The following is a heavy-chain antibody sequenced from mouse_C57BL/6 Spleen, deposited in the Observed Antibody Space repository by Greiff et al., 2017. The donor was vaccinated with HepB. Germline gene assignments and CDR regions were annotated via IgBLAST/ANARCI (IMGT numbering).Heavy chain of an antibody. Sequence: EVHLVESGVEFVKPGASVKLSCTASGFNFKDYYMHWVKQRPEQGLEWIGRIGPEDGETKYAPNFQGKATITADTSSNTTYLQISDLTSEDTAVYYCARSGSDYDYWGQGTTLTVSS. D-gene: IGHD2-13*01. J-gene: IGHJ2*01. CDR1: GFNFKDYY. V-gene: IGHV14-2*01. CDR3: ARSGSDYDY. CDR2: IGPEDGET.